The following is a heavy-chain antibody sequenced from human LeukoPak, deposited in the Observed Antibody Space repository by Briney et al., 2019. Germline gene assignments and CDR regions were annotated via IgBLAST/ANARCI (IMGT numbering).Heavy chain of an antibody. D-gene: IGHD1-1*01. V-gene: IGHV3-23*03. CDR1: GFTFSSYG. CDR3: ARQLGD. CDR2: IYGAGAGLT. J-gene: IGHJ4*02. Sequence: GGSLRLSCAASGFTFSSYGMSWVRQAPGKGLEWVSVIYGAGAGLTSYIDSVKGRFTISRDNSRNTVYLQMNSLRAEDTAIYYCARQLGDWGQGTLVTVSS.